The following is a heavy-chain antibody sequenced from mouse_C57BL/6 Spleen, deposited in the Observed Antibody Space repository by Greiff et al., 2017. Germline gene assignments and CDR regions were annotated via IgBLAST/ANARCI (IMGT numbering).Heavy chain of an antibody. J-gene: IGHJ4*01. CDR3: ARRGYYYAMDY. CDR1: GYAFTNYL. Sequence: QVQLQQPGAELVRPGTSVKVSCKASGYAFTNYLIEWVKQRPGQGLEWIGVINPGSGGTNYNEKFKGKATLTADKSSSTAYMQLSSLTSEDSAVYFCARRGYYYAMDYWGQGTSVTVSS. V-gene: IGHV1-54*01. CDR2: INPGSGGT. D-gene: IGHD2-2*01.